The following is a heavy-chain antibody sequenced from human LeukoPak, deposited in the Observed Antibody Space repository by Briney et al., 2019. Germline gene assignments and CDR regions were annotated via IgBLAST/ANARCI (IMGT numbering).Heavy chain of an antibody. D-gene: IGHD3-10*01. CDR1: GGSISSGVFS. V-gene: IGHV4-30-2*01. CDR2: IYHSGIT. Sequence: SETLSLTCAVSGGSISSGVFSWSWIRQPPGEGLEWIGYIYHSGITYYNPSLKSRVTISVDRSNHQFSLKLSAVTAADTAVYYCARGKAPLKTMIRAFDIWGQGTMVTVSS. J-gene: IGHJ3*02. CDR3: ARGKAPLKTMIRAFDI.